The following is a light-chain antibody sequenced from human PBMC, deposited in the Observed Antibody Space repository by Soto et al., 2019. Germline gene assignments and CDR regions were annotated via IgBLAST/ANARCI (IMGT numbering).Light chain of an antibody. CDR2: WAS. CDR3: QQYSHVPLT. J-gene: IGKJ4*01. V-gene: IGKV4-1*01. Sequence: TVMTQSPDSLAVSLGESATINCKSSQSILHSSTNKNYLAWYQHKPGQPPKLLIYWASTRESGVPDRFSGSGSGKDFTLTISSLQAEDVAVYYCQQYSHVPLTFGPGNKVEIX. CDR1: QSILHSSTNKNY.